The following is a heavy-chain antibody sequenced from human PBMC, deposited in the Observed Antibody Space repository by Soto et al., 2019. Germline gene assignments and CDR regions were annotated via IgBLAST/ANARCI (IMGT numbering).Heavy chain of an antibody. CDR1: GFTFSSYA. CDR3: AKFCSGGSCYGIDY. J-gene: IGHJ4*02. Sequence: LRLSCAASGFTFSSYAMSWVRQAPGKGLEWVSAISGSGGSTYYADSVKGRFTISRDNSKNTLYLQMNSLRAEDTAVYYCAKFCSGGSCYGIDYWGQGTLVTVS. D-gene: IGHD2-15*01. V-gene: IGHV3-23*01. CDR2: ISGSGGST.